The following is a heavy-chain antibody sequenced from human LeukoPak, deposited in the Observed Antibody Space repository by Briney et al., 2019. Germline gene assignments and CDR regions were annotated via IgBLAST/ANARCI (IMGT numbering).Heavy chain of an antibody. Sequence: PGGSLRLSCAASGFTFSSYAMHWVRQARGKGLEWVAVISYDGSKKDYADYVKGRFTISRDNSKNTLYLQMNSLRAEDTAVYYCARGARKGDDYGGYFDYWGQGTLVTVSS. V-gene: IGHV3-30*04. CDR3: ARGARKGDDYGGYFDY. CDR2: ISYDGSKK. J-gene: IGHJ4*02. D-gene: IGHD4-23*01. CDR1: GFTFSSYA.